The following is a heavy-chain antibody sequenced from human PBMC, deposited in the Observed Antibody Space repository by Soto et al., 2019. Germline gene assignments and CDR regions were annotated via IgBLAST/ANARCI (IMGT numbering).Heavy chain of an antibody. CDR2: IYYSGST. J-gene: IGHJ6*03. D-gene: IGHD6-13*01. CDR1: GGSISSSSYY. CDR3: ARHVLAAAGTGYYYYMDV. V-gene: IGHV4-39*01. Sequence: SETLSLTCTVSGGSISSSSYYWGWIRQPPGKGLEWIGSIYYSGSTYYNPSLKSRVTISVDTSKNQFSLKLSSVTAADTAVYYCARHVLAAAGTGYYYYMDVWGKGTTVTVSS.